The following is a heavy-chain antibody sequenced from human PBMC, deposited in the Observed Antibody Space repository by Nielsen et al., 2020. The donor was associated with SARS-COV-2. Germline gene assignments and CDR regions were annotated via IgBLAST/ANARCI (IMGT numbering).Heavy chain of an antibody. CDR3: AKVAPTYIAAAAANY. CDR2: INSAGDVT. Sequence: GESLKISCAASGFTFDTYAMNWVRQAPGKGLEWVSSINSAGDVTYYTGSVKGRFTVSRDNSKSMVYLQMHSLRVEDSALYYCAKVAPTYIAAAAANYWGQGIVVTVSS. D-gene: IGHD6-13*01. V-gene: IGHV3-23*01. CDR1: GFTFDTYA. J-gene: IGHJ4*02.